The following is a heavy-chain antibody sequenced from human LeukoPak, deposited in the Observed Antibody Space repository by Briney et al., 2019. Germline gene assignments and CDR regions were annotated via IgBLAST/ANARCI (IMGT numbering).Heavy chain of an antibody. CDR1: GDSISSRSYY. CDR2: IYYSGST. Sequence: PSETLSLTCTVSGDSISSRSYYWGWIRQPPGKGLEWIGSIYYSGSTYYNPSLESRVSISVDTSKNQFSLKLSSVTAADVAVYYCTSAGSYWVDSWGQGTLVTVSS. J-gene: IGHJ4*02. D-gene: IGHD3-10*01. CDR3: TSAGSYWVDS. V-gene: IGHV4-39*01.